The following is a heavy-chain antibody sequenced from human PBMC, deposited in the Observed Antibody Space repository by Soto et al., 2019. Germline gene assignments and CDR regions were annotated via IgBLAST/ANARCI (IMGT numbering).Heavy chain of an antibody. CDR3: ARESGDWPLNWFDP. V-gene: IGHV3-74*01. D-gene: IGHD2-21*02. CDR2: ITSDGKSK. Sequence: PWGSLLLSCASSVFNFSNHSMDWVRQRPAEGLVWVSRITSDGKSKAYAESVKGRFAISRDNAKNTLYLQMNGLTAEDTAVYYCARESGDWPLNWFDPWGQGTMVTVSS. CDR1: VFNFSNHS. J-gene: IGHJ5*02.